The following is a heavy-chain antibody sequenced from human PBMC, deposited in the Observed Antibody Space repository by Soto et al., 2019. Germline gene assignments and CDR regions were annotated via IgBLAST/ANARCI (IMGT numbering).Heavy chain of an antibody. D-gene: IGHD2-21*02. J-gene: IGHJ5*02. CDR3: ARGLGVVVTAIVGRSNWFDP. CDR1: GGSFSGYY. CDR2: INHSGST. Sequence: QVQLQQWGAGLLKPPETLSLTCAVYGGSFSGYYWSWIRQPPGKGLEWIGEINHSGSTNYNPSLKSRVTISVDTSKNQFSLKLSSVTAADTAVYYCARGLGVVVTAIVGRSNWFDPWGQGTLVTVSS. V-gene: IGHV4-34*01.